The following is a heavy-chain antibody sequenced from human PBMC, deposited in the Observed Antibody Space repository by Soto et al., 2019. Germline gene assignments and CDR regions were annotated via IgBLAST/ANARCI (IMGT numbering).Heavy chain of an antibody. J-gene: IGHJ6*03. CDR2: MNPNSGNT. V-gene: IGHV1-8*01. CDR3: ARGRSNDCGDYDGYYYYYMEV. CDR1: GYTFTSYD. Sequence: ASVKVSCKASGYTFTSYDINWVRQATGQGLEWMGWMNPNSGNTGYAQKFQGRVTMTRNTSISTAYMELSSLRSEDTAVYYCARGRSNDCGDYDGYYYYYMEVGGKGIAVSVSS. D-gene: IGHD4-17*01.